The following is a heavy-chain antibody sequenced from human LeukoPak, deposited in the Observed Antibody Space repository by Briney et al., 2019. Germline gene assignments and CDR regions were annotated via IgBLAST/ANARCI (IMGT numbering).Heavy chain of an antibody. CDR1: GFTFSSYG. J-gene: IGHJ3*02. CDR3: AKDVDNVVVTDAFDI. D-gene: IGHD2-15*01. Sequence: PGRSLRLSCAASGFTFSSYGMHWVRQAPGKGLEWVAVISYDGSNKYYADSLKGRFTISRDNSKNTLYLQMNSLRAEDTAVYYCAKDVDNVVVTDAFDIWGQGTMVTVSS. V-gene: IGHV3-30*18. CDR2: ISYDGSNK.